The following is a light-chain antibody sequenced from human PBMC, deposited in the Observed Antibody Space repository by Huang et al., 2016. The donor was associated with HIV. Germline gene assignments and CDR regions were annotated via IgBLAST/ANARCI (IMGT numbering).Light chain of an antibody. CDR3: HHYGSSPWT. CDR1: QSVSSYY. V-gene: IGKV3-20*01. J-gene: IGKJ1*01. Sequence: VLTQSPGTLSLSPGERATLSCRASQSVSSYYLAWYQQKLGLAPRILISGTSNRATGIPDRFSGSGSGTDFTLTINKLEPQDSAVYYCHHYGSSPWTFGQGTKAEI. CDR2: GTS.